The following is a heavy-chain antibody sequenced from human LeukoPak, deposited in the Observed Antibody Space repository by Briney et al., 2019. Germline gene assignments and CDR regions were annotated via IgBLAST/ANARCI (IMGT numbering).Heavy chain of an antibody. CDR1: GFSVSSGYY. Sequence: SETLSLTCAVSGFSVSSGYYWGWIRQPPGKGLEWIGSIYYSGSTYYNPSLKSRVTISVDTSKNQFSLKLSSVTAADTAVYYCARHHHKWFLASWGQGTLVTVSS. D-gene: IGHD3-22*01. V-gene: IGHV4-38-2*01. J-gene: IGHJ5*02. CDR3: ARHHHKWFLAS. CDR2: IYYSGST.